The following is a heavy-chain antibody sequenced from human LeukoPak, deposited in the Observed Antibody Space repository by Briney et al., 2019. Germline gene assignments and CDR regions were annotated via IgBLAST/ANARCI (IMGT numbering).Heavy chain of an antibody. Sequence: ASETLSLTCIVSGGSITSYYWSWIRQPPGKGLEWIGYIYYTGNTNYNPSLRSRVTISVGTSKDQFSLRLSSVTAADTAVYYCARARVRSYSYDSDGSYTSDWIFDLWGRGTLVTVSS. J-gene: IGHJ2*01. CDR3: ARARVRSYSYDSDGSYTSDWIFDL. CDR1: GGSITSYY. V-gene: IGHV4-59*01. D-gene: IGHD3-22*01. CDR2: IYYTGNT.